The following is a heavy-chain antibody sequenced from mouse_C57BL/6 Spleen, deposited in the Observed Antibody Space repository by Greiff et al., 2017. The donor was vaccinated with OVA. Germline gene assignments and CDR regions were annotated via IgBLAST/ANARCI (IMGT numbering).Heavy chain of an antibody. V-gene: IGHV1-80*01. D-gene: IGHD1-1*01. J-gene: IGHJ4*01. CDR1: GYAFSSYW. CDR2: IYPGDGDT. Sequence: QVQLQQSGAELVKPGASVKISCKASGYAFSSYWMNWVKQRPGKGLEWIGQIYPGDGDTNYNGKFKGKATLTADKSSSTVYMQLSSLTSEDSAVYFCARWNTTVGGMDYWGQGTSVTVSS. CDR3: ARWNTTVGGMDY.